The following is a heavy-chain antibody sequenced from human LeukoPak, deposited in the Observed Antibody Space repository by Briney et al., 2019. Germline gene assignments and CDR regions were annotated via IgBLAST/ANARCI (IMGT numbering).Heavy chain of an antibody. D-gene: IGHD3-3*01. CDR1: GGSISSYY. CDR3: ARTLYDFWSGYSTYYYYYMDV. J-gene: IGHJ6*03. CDR2: IYYSGST. V-gene: IGHV4-59*01. Sequence: SETLSLTCTVSGGSISSYYWSWIRQPPGKGLEWIGYIYYSGSTNYNPSLKSRVTISVDTSKNQFSLKLSSVTAADTAVYYCARTLYDFWSGYSTYYYYYMDVWGKGTTVTVSS.